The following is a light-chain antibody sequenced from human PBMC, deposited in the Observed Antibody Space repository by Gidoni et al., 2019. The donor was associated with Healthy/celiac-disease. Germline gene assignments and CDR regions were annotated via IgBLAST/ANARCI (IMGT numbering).Light chain of an antibody. V-gene: IGKV1-39*01. J-gene: IGKJ1*01. CDR1: QSISSY. CDR3: QQSYRT. CDR2: AAS. Sequence: DIQMTQSPSSLSASVGDRVTITCRASQSISSYLNWYQQKPGKAPKLLIYAASSLQSGVLSRFSGSGSGTDFTLTISSLQPEDFATYYCQQSYRTFGQGTKVEIK.